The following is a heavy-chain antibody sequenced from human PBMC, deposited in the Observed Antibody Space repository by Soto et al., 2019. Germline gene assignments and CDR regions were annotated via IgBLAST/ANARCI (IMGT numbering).Heavy chain of an antibody. D-gene: IGHD3-3*01. CDR1: GYKVSTWHNFTSYW. CDR3: ARLGFNYDFLSGYYNVHNYYVLDV. V-gene: IGHV5-51*01. CDR2: IYPGDSDT. J-gene: IGHJ6*02. Sequence: GESLKISCMGSGYKVSTWHNFTSYWIAWVRQMPGEGLEWMGIIYPGDSDTRYSPSFQGQVTISADKSINSVYLQGSSLKASDTATYYCARLGFNYDFLSGYYNVHNYYVLDVWGQGTTVTVSS.